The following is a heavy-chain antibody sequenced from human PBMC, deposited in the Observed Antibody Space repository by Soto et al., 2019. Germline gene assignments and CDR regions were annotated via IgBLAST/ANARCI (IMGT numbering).Heavy chain of an antibody. CDR1: GGTFSSYA. J-gene: IGHJ6*02. CDR3: ARSTSGDIVVVPAAKGYSSGWYQGYYYYGMDV. CDR2: IIPIFGTA. V-gene: IGHV1-69*13. D-gene: IGHD2-2*01. Sequence: SVKVSCKASGGTFSSYAISWVRQAPGQGXEWMGGIIPIFGTANYAQKFQGRVTITADESTSTAYMELSSLRSEDTAVYYCARSTSGDIVVVPAAKGYSSGWYQGYYYYGMDVWGQGTTVTVSS.